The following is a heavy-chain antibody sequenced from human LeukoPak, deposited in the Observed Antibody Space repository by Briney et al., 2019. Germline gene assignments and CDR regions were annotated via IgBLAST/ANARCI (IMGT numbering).Heavy chain of an antibody. J-gene: IGHJ6*03. CDR1: GYTFTRYG. Sequence: ASVKVSCKASGYTFTRYGITWVRQAPEQGLEWMGWIRAYNGNTNYAQKLQGRVTMTTDTSTSTAYMELRSLISDDTAVYYCAVYYDRRYYMDVWGKGTTVTVSS. CDR3: AVYYDRRYYMDV. V-gene: IGHV1-18*01. CDR2: IRAYNGNT. D-gene: IGHD3-22*01.